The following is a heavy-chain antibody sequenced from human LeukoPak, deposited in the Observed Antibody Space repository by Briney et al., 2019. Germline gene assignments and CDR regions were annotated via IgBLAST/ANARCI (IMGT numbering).Heavy chain of an antibody. CDR1: GESFSSYY. CDR3: ASSPPYYYGMDV. V-gene: IGHV4-34*01. J-gene: IGHJ6*02. CDR2: INHSGST. Sequence: SESMSLTCAVYGESFSSYYWSWIRQPPGKGLEWIGEINHSGSTNYNPSLKSRVTISVDTSKNQFSLKLSSVTAADTAVYYCASSPPYYYGMDVWGQGTTVTVSS.